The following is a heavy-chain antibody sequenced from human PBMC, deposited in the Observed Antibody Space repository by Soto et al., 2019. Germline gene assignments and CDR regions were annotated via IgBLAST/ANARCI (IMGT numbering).Heavy chain of an antibody. V-gene: IGHV4-59*01. Sequence: SETLSLTCTVSGGSIKSYYWSWIRQPPGKGLEWIGSIYYSGSTNSNPSLKSRVTMSVGTSKNQFSLKLSSVTAADTAVYYCARVGGEGYQLLFDYWGQGTLVTVSS. CDR3: ARVGGEGYQLLFDY. D-gene: IGHD2-2*01. CDR2: IYYSGST. CDR1: GGSIKSYY. J-gene: IGHJ4*02.